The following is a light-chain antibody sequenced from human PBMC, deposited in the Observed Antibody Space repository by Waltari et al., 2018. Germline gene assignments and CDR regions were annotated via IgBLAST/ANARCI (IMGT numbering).Light chain of an antibody. J-gene: IGKJ2*01. CDR2: TAS. Sequence: DIQLTQSPSFLSASVGDRVTITCRASQGISSYLAWYQQKPGKAPKLLIYTASTLQSGVPSRFSGSGSGTEFTLTISSLQPEDFATYYCQHLNSYPVTFGQGIKLEIK. CDR3: QHLNSYPVT. V-gene: IGKV1-9*01. CDR1: QGISSY.